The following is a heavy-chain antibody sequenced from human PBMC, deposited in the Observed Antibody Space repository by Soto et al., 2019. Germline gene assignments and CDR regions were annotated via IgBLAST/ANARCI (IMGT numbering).Heavy chain of an antibody. Sequence: QVQLVQSGAEVKKPGASVKVSCKASGYTFTSYHISWVRQAPGQGLEWMGWISAYNGNRNYAQKFQGRVTMTTDTSTXXXXXXXXXXXXXXXXXXXXXXXXXPVXYWGQGTLVT. J-gene: IGHJ4*02. V-gene: IGHV1-18*01. CDR2: ISAYNGNR. CDR3: XXXXXPVXY. CDR1: GYTFTSYH.